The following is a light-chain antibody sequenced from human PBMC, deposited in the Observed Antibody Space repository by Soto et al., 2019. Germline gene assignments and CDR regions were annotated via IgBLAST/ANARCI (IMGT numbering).Light chain of an antibody. J-gene: IGLJ1*01. CDR1: SSDIGDYNY. CDR3: TSYTGSNTLEV. V-gene: IGLV2-14*01. CDR2: EVN. Sequence: QSALTQPASVSGSPGQSITISCTGTSSDIGDYNYVSWYQQHPGKAPKLMIYEVNNRPSGVSHRFSGSKSGNTASLTISGLQSEDEADYFCTSYTGSNTLEVFGPGTKVTVL.